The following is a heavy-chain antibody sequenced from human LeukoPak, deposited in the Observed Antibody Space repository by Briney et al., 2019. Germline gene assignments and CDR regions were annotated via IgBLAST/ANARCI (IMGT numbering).Heavy chain of an antibody. V-gene: IGHV4-59*08. CDR1: GGSISSYY. CDR2: IYYSGST. J-gene: IGHJ4*02. D-gene: IGHD3-3*01. CDR3: ARHSWSGYPFDY. Sequence: PSETLSLTCTASGGSISSYYWSWIRQPPGKGLEWIGYIYYSGSTNYNPSLKSRVTISVDTSKNQFSLKLSSVTAADTAVYYCARHSWSGYPFDYWGQGTLVTVSS.